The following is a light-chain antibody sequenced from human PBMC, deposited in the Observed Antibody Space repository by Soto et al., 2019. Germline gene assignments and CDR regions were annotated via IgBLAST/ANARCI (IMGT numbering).Light chain of an antibody. J-gene: IGKJ4*01. V-gene: IGKV3-11*01. CDR2: DAS. CDR1: QSISRS. Sequence: IVLTHSPGTLSLSPCESATLSFRSSQSISRSLGWYQQKPGQSPRLLIYDASIRAAGIPARFRGGGSGTDFTLTISSLAPEDFAIYYCQQRGTWPRVNFGGGTKVDIK. CDR3: QQRGTWPRVN.